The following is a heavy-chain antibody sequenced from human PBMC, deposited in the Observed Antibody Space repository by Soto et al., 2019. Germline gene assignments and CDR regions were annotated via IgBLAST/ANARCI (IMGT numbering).Heavy chain of an antibody. V-gene: IGHV4-39*01. CDR1: GGSISSSSYY. CDR3: AGRTATGIVG. CDR2: IYYSGST. D-gene: IGHD2-21*01. Sequence: QLQLQESGPGLVKPSETLSLTCTVSGGSISSSSYYWGWIRQPPGKGLEWIGSIYYSGSTHYNPSLSRRSTISVDTSKNQFSLKLSSVTAADTAVYYCAGRTATGIVGWGQGTLVTVSS. J-gene: IGHJ4*02.